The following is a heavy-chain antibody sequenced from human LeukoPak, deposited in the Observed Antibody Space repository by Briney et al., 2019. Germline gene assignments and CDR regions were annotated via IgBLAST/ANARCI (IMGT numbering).Heavy chain of an antibody. Sequence: SETLSLTCTVSGGSISSSSYYWGWIRQPPGKGLEWIGSIYYSGSTYYNPSLKSRVTISVETSKNQFSLKLSSVTAADTAVYYCASDLYSSGWPTHAFDIWGQGTMVTVSS. CDR3: ASDLYSSGWPTHAFDI. CDR1: GGSISSSSYY. V-gene: IGHV4-39*01. CDR2: IYYSGST. J-gene: IGHJ3*02. D-gene: IGHD6-19*01.